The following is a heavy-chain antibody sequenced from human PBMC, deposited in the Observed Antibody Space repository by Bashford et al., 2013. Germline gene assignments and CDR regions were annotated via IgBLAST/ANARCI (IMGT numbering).Heavy chain of an antibody. V-gene: IGHV3-23*01. CDR2: LSGRGGST. CDR1: GFTFSSYW. J-gene: IGHJ6*02. Sequence: GSLRLSCAASGFTFSSYWMHWVRQAPGKGLEWVSALSGRGGSTYYADSVRGRFTISRDNSKNTLYLQMNSLRVEDTAVYYCAKVYGMGVVGPRDHGHRLL. CDR3: AKVYGMGV.